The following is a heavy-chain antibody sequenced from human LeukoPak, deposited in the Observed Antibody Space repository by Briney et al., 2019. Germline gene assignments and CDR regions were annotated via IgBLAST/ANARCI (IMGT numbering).Heavy chain of an antibody. CDR2: LSYSGGT. CDR1: GDSIRSNY. D-gene: IGHD1-26*01. Sequence: SETLSLTCTVSGDSIRSNYWSWTRQPPGKGLGWIGHLSYSGGTNYNPSLKSRVTMSVDTSNNRFSLKLSSVTAADTAIYYCARGYSDASGRPDYWGQGTLVTVSS. V-gene: IGHV4-59*08. CDR3: ARGYSDASGRPDY. J-gene: IGHJ4*02.